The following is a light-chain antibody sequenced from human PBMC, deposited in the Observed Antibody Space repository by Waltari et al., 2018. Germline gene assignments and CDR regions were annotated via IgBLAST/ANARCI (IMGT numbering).Light chain of an antibody. CDR2: AAS. Sequence: EVVLTQSPGTLSLSPGDRATLSCRASQSIGRYIVWYQQRPGQAPRLLIYAASTRATGIPDRFSGSGYGTDFSLTIDRLEPEDVAVYFCQNHERLPATFGQGTRVEIK. J-gene: IGKJ1*01. CDR3: QNHERLPAT. CDR1: QSIGRY. V-gene: IGKV3-20*01.